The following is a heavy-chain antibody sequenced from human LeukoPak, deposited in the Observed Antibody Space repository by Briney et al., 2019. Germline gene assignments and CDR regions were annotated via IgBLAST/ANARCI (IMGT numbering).Heavy chain of an antibody. V-gene: IGHV3-33*01. CDR3: ARDKSSRTNVLDY. J-gene: IGHJ4*02. CDR2: IWYDGSNK. D-gene: IGHD2-2*01. CDR1: GVTFSNYG. Sequence: GRSLRLSCAASGVTFSNYGMHWVRQAPGKGLEWGGVIWYDGSNKYYADSVKGRFTISRDNSKNPLYLQMNRLRAEDTAVYYCARDKSSRTNVLDYWGQGTLVTVSS.